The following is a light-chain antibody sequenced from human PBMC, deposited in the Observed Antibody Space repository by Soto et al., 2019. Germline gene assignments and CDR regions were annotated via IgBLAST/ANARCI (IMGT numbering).Light chain of an antibody. J-gene: IGKJ1*01. CDR3: QQYGSSPQT. V-gene: IGKV3-11*01. CDR2: DAS. Sequence: EIVLTQSPATLSVSPGERVTLSCRASQNVTSNLAWYQQKPGQAPRLLIYDASNRATGVPARFSGSGSGTDYTLTISSLEPEDFAVYYCQQYGSSPQTFGQGTKVDIK. CDR1: QNVTSN.